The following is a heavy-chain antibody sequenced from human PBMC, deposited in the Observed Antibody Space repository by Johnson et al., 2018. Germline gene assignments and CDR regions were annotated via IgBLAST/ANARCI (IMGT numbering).Heavy chain of an antibody. V-gene: IGHV1-18*01. CDR1: GYTFTSYS. Sequence: QVQLVQSGAEVKKPGASVKVSCKGSGYTFTSYSISWVRQAPGQGLEWMGWVTSHKGDTDYAQKFQGRVTMTTDTSTSTATMELRSLRSDDTAVYYCAGRKITGQWDPTGAFEVWGQGTMVFVSS. CDR3: AGRKITGQWDPTGAFEV. CDR2: VTSHKGDT. D-gene: IGHD1-26*01. J-gene: IGHJ3*01.